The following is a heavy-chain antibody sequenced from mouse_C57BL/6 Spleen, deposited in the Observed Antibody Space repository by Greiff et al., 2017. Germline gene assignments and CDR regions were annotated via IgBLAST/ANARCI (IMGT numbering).Heavy chain of an antibody. CDR1: GFTFSDYG. Sequence: EVKLVESGGGLVKPGGSLKLSCAASGFTFSDYGMHWVRQAPEQGLEWVAYISRGSSTIYYADTMKGRFTISRDNAKSTLFLQMTSLRSEDTAMYYCARREITTVVAPYYAMDYWGQGTSVTVSS. CDR3: ARREITTVVAPYYAMDY. D-gene: IGHD1-1*01. CDR2: ISRGSSTI. V-gene: IGHV5-17*01. J-gene: IGHJ4*01.